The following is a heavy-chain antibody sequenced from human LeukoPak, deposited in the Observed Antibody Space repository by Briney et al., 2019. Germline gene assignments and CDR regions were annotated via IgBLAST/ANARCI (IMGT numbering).Heavy chain of an antibody. J-gene: IGHJ4*02. CDR3: ARGVTYYYDSSGYLY. CDR2: IHTSGRT. Sequence: PSQTLSLTCTVSGDSISSGSYYWSWIRQPAGKGLEWIVRIHTSGRTNYNPSLKSRVTISADTSKNQFSLKLSSVTAADTAVYYCARGVTYYYDSSGYLYWGQGTLVTVSS. D-gene: IGHD3-22*01. CDR1: GDSISSGSYY. V-gene: IGHV4-61*02.